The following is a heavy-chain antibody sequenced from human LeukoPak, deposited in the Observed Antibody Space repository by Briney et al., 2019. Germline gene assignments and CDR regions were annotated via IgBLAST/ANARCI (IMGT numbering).Heavy chain of an antibody. CDR2: IYGSGGT. D-gene: IGHD3-16*01. Sequence: SETLSLTCTVSGGAISNYYWSWIRQSAAKGLEWIGQIYGSGGTNYNPSLKSRVTMSTDKSKNQISLRLSSVTAADTAIYYCARNRSNDFGEVPFDIWGQGTMVSVSS. CDR1: GGAISNYY. CDR3: ARNRSNDFGEVPFDI. V-gene: IGHV4-4*07. J-gene: IGHJ3*02.